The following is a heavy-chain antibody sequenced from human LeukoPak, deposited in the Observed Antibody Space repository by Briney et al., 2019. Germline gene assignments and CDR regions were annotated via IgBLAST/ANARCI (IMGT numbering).Heavy chain of an antibody. Sequence: GASVKVSCKASGYTFNGYDINWVRQATGQGLEWMGWMNPNTGDTGYAQKFQGRVTMTRNTSRDTAYMELSGLKSEDTAVYYCTRGSLSGSSRDYWGQGTLVTVSS. J-gene: IGHJ4*02. V-gene: IGHV1-8*01. CDR1: GYTFNGYD. D-gene: IGHD1-26*01. CDR3: TRGSLSGSSRDY. CDR2: MNPNTGDT.